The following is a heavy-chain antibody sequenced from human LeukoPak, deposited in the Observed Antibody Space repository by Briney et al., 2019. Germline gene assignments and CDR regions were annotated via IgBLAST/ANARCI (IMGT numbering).Heavy chain of an antibody. Sequence: MGRIIPILGIANYAQNFQGRVTITADKSTSTAYMELSSLRSEDTAVYYCARGKDGYSLDYWGQGTLVTVSS. V-gene: IGHV1-69*04. J-gene: IGHJ4*02. CDR3: ARGKDGYSLDY. CDR2: IIPILGIA. D-gene: IGHD5-24*01.